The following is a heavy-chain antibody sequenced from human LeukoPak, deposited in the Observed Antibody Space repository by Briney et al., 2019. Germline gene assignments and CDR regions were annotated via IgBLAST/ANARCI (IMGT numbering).Heavy chain of an antibody. V-gene: IGHV4-61*02. D-gene: IGHD6-13*01. J-gene: IGHJ6*03. Sequence: PSETLSLTCTVSGDSISSGNYYWSWIRQPAGKGLEWIGRIYTSGSTNYNPSLKSRVTISVDTSKNQFSLRLSSVTAADTAVYYCARQSYSSSWSQHSGYYYYYMDVWGKGTTVTISS. CDR1: GDSISSGNYY. CDR3: ARQSYSSSWSQHSGYYYYYMDV. CDR2: IYTSGST.